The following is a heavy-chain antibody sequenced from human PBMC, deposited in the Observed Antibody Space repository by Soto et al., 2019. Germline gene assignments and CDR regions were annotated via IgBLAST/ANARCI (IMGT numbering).Heavy chain of an antibody. Sequence: QVQLVQSGAEVKKPGSSVKVSCKASGGTFSSYTISWVRQAPGQGLEWMGRIIPILGIANYAQKFQGRVTITADKSTSTAYMELSSLRSEDTAVYYCARSPYCSGVSCSAYYYYYMDVWGKGTTVTVSS. V-gene: IGHV1-69*02. CDR1: GGTFSSYT. CDR3: ARSPYCSGVSCSAYYYYYMDV. CDR2: IIPILGIA. D-gene: IGHD2-15*01. J-gene: IGHJ6*03.